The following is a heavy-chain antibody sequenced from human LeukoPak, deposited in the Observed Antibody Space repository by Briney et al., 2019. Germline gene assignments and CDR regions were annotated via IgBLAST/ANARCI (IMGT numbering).Heavy chain of an antibody. D-gene: IGHD3-3*01. J-gene: IGHJ3*02. V-gene: IGHV4-61*02. CDR3: ARATPGNDFWSGYYNAFDI. CDR1: GGSISSGSYY. Sequence: SETLSLTRTVSGGSISSGSYYWSWIRQPAGKGLEWIGRIYTSGSTNYNPSLKSRVTISVDTSKNQFSLKLSSVTAADTAVYYCARATPGNDFWSGYYNAFDIWGQGTMVTVSS. CDR2: IYTSGST.